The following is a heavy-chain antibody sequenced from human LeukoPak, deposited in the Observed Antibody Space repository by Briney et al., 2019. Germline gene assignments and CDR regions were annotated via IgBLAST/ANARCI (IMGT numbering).Heavy chain of an antibody. Sequence: SQTLSLTCTVSGGSISSSDDYWSWIRQPPENGLEWIGYIYYSGSTYYNPSLKCRVTISVDTSKNQFSLKLSSVTAADTAVYYCARAHSSGYYHVPVPFDYWGQGTLVTVSS. J-gene: IGHJ4*02. CDR1: GGSISSSDDY. CDR2: IYYSGST. CDR3: ARAHSSGYYHVPVPFDY. V-gene: IGHV4-30-4*01. D-gene: IGHD3-22*01.